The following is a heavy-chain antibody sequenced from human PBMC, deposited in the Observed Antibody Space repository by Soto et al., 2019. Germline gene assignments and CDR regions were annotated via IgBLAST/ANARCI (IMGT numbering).Heavy chain of an antibody. Sequence: GGSLRLSCAASGFIFISYSMTWVRQAPGKGLEWVSSISSTSTYIHYADSVKGRFTISRDNADNSLYLQMNSLTAADTAVYFCARTNGGATGLDFWGQVSQVTVSS. CDR3: ARTNGGATGLDF. D-gene: IGHD1-26*01. J-gene: IGHJ4*02. V-gene: IGHV3-21*01. CDR1: GFIFISYS. CDR2: ISSTSTYI.